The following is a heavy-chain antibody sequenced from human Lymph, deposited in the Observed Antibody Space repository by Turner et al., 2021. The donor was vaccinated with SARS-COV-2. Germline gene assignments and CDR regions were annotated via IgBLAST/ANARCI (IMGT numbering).Heavy chain of an antibody. J-gene: IGHJ5*02. V-gene: IGHV1-8*01. CDR3: ARGAQLTVWFDP. CDR2: MNPNSGNT. D-gene: IGHD3-9*01. CDR1: GYTFTSYE. Sequence: QVQLVQSGAEVKKPGASVKVSCKASGYTFTSYEIKWVRQATGQGLEWMGCMNPNSGNTGYAQKFQGRVTMTRNTSISTAYMELSSLRSEDTAVYYCARGAQLTVWFDPWGQGTLVTVSS.